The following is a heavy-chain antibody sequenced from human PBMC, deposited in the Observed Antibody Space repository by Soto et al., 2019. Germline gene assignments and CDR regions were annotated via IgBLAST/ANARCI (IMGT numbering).Heavy chain of an antibody. CDR1: GFTFSSYV. V-gene: IGHV3-30*18. Sequence: GGSLRLSCAASGFTFSSYVMHWVRQAPGKGLEWVAVISYDGSNKYYADSVKGRFTISRDNSKNTLYLQMNSLRAEDTAVYYCAKDIRFLEWLLSGGMDVWGKGTTVNV. D-gene: IGHD3-3*01. CDR3: AKDIRFLEWLLSGGMDV. CDR2: ISYDGSNK. J-gene: IGHJ6*04.